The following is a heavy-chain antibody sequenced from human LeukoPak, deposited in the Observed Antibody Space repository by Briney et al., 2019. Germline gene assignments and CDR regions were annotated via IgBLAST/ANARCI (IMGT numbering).Heavy chain of an antibody. D-gene: IGHD4-17*01. CDR3: AARGHYGDPNWFDP. CDR2: IYYSGST. Sequence: SETLSLTCTVSGGSISSYYWSWIRQPPGKGLEWIGYIYYSGSTNYNPSLKSRVTISVDTSKNQFSLKLSSVTAADTAVYYCAARGHYGDPNWFDPWGQGTLVTVPS. V-gene: IGHV4-59*08. J-gene: IGHJ5*02. CDR1: GGSISSYY.